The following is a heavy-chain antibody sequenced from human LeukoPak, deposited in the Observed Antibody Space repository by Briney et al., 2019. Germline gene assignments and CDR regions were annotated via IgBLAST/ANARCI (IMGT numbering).Heavy chain of an antibody. Sequence: GGSLRLSCAASGFTFSSYWIHWVRQAPGKGLEWVSSISSSGSYIYYADSLKGRFTISRDNAKNSLYLQMNNLRAEDTAVYYCARGTVATKARYFDYWGQGTLVTVSS. V-gene: IGHV3-21*01. CDR3: ARGTVATKARYFDY. CDR2: ISSSGSYI. CDR1: GFTFSSYW. D-gene: IGHD2-15*01. J-gene: IGHJ4*02.